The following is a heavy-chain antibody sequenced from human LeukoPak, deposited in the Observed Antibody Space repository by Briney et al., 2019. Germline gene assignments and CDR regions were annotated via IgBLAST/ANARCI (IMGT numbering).Heavy chain of an antibody. CDR1: GGSISSYY. CDR3: ARLRFSSGWNFDY. Sequence: PSETLSLTCTVSGGSISSYYWGWIRQPPGKGLEWIGSIYYSGSTYYNPSLKSRVTISVDTSKNQFSLNLSSVTAADTAVYYCARLRFSSGWNFDYWGQGTLVTVSS. D-gene: IGHD6-19*01. CDR2: IYYSGST. V-gene: IGHV4-39*01. J-gene: IGHJ4*02.